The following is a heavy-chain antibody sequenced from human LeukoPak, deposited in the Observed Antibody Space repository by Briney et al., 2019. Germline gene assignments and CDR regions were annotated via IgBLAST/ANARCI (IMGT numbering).Heavy chain of an antibody. CDR1: GGSISSYY. V-gene: IGHV4-59*01. J-gene: IGHJ4*02. D-gene: IGHD3-22*01. CDR3: ARCIGIVYDY. CDR2: IYYSGST. Sequence: SETLSLTCTVSGGSISSYYWSWIRQPPGKGLEWIGHIYYSGSTNYNPSLKSRVTISVDTSKNQFSLKLSSVTAADTAVYYCARCIGIVYDYWGQGTLVTVSS.